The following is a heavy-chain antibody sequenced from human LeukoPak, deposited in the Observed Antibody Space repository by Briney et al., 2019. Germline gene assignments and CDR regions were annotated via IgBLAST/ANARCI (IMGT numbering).Heavy chain of an antibody. D-gene: IGHD6-13*01. CDR3: AKDRAAAGTDYSDY. CDR2: IWNDGSNK. CDR1: GFTFRSYG. V-gene: IGHV3-33*06. Sequence: GRSLRLSCAVSGFTFRSYGMHWVRQAPGKGLQWVAVIWNDGSNKYYADSVKGRFTISRDNSKNTLYLQMNSLRAEDTAVYYCAKDRAAAGTDYSDYWGQGTLVTVSS. J-gene: IGHJ4*02.